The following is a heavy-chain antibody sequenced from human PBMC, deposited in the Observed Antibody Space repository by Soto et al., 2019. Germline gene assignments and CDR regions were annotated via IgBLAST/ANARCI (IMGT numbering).Heavy chain of an antibody. J-gene: IGHJ4*02. CDR2: IYSGGTT. V-gene: IGHV3-66*01. CDR3: AKLRDFVVLPAAILDY. Sequence: GESLKISCAASGVTGSSNYMTWVRQAPGKGLEWVSVIYSGGTTYYTASVKGRFTISRDDFRNTLYLQMNSLRTEDTAIYYCAKLRDFVVLPAAILDYWGPGTLVTVSS. CDR1: GVTGSSNY. D-gene: IGHD2-2*02.